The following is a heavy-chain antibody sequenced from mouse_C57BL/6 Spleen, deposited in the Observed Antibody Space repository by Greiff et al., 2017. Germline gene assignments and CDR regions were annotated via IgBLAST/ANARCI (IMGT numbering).Heavy chain of an antibody. CDR2: INPNNGGT. CDR3: ARPSTTVVAPYFDY. CDR1: GYTFTDYN. J-gene: IGHJ2*01. D-gene: IGHD1-1*01. V-gene: IGHV1-18*01. Sequence: EVQLQESGPELVKPGASVKIPCKASGYTFTDYNMDWVKQSHGKSLEWIGDINPNNGGTIYNQKFKGKATLTVDKSSSTAYMELRSLTSEDTAVYYCARPSTTVVAPYFDYWGQGTTLTVSS.